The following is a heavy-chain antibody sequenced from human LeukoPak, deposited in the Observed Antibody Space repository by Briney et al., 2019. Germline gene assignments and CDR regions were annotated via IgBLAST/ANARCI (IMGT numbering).Heavy chain of an antibody. Sequence: GGSLRLSCAASGFTVSSNYMTWVRQAPGKGLEWVSVIYRAGNTYYADSVKGRFTISRDNSKNTVYLQMNSLRAEDTAVYYCATFSYAGNAGGSVGPWGRGTLVTVSS. CDR3: ATFSYAGNAGGSVGP. V-gene: IGHV3-53*01. CDR1: GFTVSSNY. D-gene: IGHD4-23*01. J-gene: IGHJ5*02. CDR2: IYRAGNT.